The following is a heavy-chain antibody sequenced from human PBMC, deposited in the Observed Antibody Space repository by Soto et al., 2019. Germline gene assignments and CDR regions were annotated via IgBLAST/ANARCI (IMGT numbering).Heavy chain of an antibody. D-gene: IGHD3-10*01. CDR2: IFPIFGTT. J-gene: IGHJ4*02. V-gene: IGHV1-69*06. CDR3: ARDLEFRDGNISHLDY. CDR1: GGTFNTHA. Sequence: SVKVSCKASGGTFNTHAFNWVRQVPGQGLEWVGGIFPIFGTTNHAQKFQGRVAITADKSTSTVYMELSSLTSEDTAVYYCARDLEFRDGNISHLDYWGQGTLVTVSS.